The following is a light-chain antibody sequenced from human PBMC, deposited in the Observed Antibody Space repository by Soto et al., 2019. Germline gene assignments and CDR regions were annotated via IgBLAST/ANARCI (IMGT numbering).Light chain of an antibody. Sequence: EIVMTQSPATLSVSPGERATLSYRASQSVNNNLAWYQQKPGQAPRLLIYGASATATGIPARFSGSGSGTEFTLTISSLQSEDFAVYYCQQYNNWPLTFGGGTKVEIK. CDR1: QSVNNN. CDR3: QQYNNWPLT. V-gene: IGKV3-15*01. CDR2: GAS. J-gene: IGKJ4*01.